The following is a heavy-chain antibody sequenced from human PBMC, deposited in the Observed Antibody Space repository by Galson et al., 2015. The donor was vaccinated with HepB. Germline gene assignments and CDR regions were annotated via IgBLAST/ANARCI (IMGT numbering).Heavy chain of an antibody. V-gene: IGHV3-30*03. D-gene: IGHD3-10*01. CDR1: GFTFSSYS. CDR3: ARDLIWKLGAPYNWFDP. J-gene: IGHJ5*02. Sequence: SLRLSCAASGFTFSSYSMNWVRQAPGKGLEWVAVISYDGSNKYYADSVKGRFTISRDNSKNTLYLQMNSLRAEDTAVYYCARDLIWKLGAPYNWFDPWGQGTLVTVSS. CDR2: ISYDGSNK.